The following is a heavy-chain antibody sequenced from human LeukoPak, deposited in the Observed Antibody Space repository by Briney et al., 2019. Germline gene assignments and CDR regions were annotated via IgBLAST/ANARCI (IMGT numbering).Heavy chain of an antibody. CDR2: IYYSGNT. Sequence: PSETLSLTCTVSGGSISSSSYYWGWIRQPPGRGLEWIGSIYYSGNTYYNSSLKSRVTISVDTSKNQFSLKLSSVTAADTAVFYCASGYYDILTGYYLPDYWGQGTLVTVSS. J-gene: IGHJ4*02. CDR1: GGSISSSSYY. D-gene: IGHD3-9*01. V-gene: IGHV4-39*07. CDR3: ASGYYDILTGYYLPDY.